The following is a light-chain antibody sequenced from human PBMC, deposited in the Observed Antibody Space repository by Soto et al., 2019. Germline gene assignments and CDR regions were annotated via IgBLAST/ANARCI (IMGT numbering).Light chain of an antibody. CDR2: DAS. V-gene: IGKV3-11*01. CDR3: QQRRDWPLT. Sequence: EIVLTQSPATLSLSPGERATLSCRASQSVSRHLAWYQQKPGQAPRLLIYDASNRATGIPARFSGSGSGTDFTLTISSLEPEDFAVYYCQQRRDWPLTFGGGTQVEIK. CDR1: QSVSRH. J-gene: IGKJ4*01.